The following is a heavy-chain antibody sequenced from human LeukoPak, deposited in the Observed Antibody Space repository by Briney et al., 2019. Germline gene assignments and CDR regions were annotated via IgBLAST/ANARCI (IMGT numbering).Heavy chain of an antibody. V-gene: IGHV4-39*01. CDR2: IYYSGST. CDR3: ARLRLVGATGWDY. D-gene: IGHD1-26*01. J-gene: IGHJ4*02. CDR1: GGSISSSSYY. Sequence: SETLSLTCTVSGGSISSSSYYWGWIRQPPGKGLEWIGSIYYSGSTYYNPSLKSRVTISVDTSKNQFSLKLSSVTAADTAVYYCARLRLVGATGWDYWGQGTLVTVSS.